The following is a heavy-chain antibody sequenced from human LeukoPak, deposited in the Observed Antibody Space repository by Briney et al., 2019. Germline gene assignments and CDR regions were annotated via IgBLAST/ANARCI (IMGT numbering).Heavy chain of an antibody. CDR3: AKGVYSSGSDYFDS. CDR2: ISYAGSNK. CDR1: GFSFSSYG. Sequence: GRSLRLSCAAFGFSFSSYGMHWVRQAPGKGLEWVAVISYAGSNKYYADSVKGRFTISRDNSKNTLYLQMNSLRGEDTAVYCCAKGVYSSGSDYFDSWGQGTLVTVSS. J-gene: IGHJ4*02. V-gene: IGHV3-30*18. D-gene: IGHD6-19*01.